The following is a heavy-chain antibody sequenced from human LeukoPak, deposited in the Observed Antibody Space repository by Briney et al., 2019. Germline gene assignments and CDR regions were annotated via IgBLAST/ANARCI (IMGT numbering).Heavy chain of an antibody. V-gene: IGHV1-69*13. CDR2: IIPMFGTA. CDR3: AYRAGRMGYYYYGMDV. Sequence: SVKVSCKASGGTFSSYAISWVRQAPGQGLEWLGGIIPMFGTANYAQKFQGRVTITADESTSTAYMELSSLRSEDTAVYYCAYRAGRMGYYYYGMDVWGQGTTVTVSS. D-gene: IGHD4-11*01. J-gene: IGHJ6*02. CDR1: GGTFSSYA.